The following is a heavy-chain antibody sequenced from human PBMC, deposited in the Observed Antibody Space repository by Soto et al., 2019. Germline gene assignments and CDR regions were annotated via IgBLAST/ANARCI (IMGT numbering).Heavy chain of an antibody. CDR1: GFTFSSYA. D-gene: IGHD6-13*01. Sequence: EVQLLESGGGLVQPGGSLRLSCAASGFTFSSYAMSWVRQAPGKGLEWVSAISGSGGSTYYADSMKGRFTISRANSKNTLYLQMNSLRAEDTAVYYCAKENGYSSSWFEFDYWGQGTLVTVSS. V-gene: IGHV3-23*01. CDR2: ISGSGGST. J-gene: IGHJ4*02. CDR3: AKENGYSSSWFEFDY.